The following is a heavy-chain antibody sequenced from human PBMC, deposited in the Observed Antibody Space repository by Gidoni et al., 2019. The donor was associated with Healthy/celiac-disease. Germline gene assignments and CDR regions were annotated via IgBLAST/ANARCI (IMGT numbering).Heavy chain of an antibody. Sequence: EVQLVESGGGLVQPGGSLKLSCAASGFTFSGPAMHWVRQASGKGLEGVGRIRSKAKSYATAYAAWVKGRFTISRDDSKNTAYLQMNSLKTEDTAVYYCTRQGYYDILTGYQADYWGQGTLVTVSS. V-gene: IGHV3-73*02. D-gene: IGHD3-9*01. CDR1: GFTFSGPA. CDR2: IRSKAKSYAT. CDR3: TRQGYYDILTGYQADY. J-gene: IGHJ4*02.